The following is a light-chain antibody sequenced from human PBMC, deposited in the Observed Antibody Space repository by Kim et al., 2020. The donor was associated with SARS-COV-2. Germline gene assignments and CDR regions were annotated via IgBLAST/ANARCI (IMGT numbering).Light chain of an antibody. J-gene: IGLJ3*02. Sequence: QSVVTQPPSASGSPGQSVTISCTGTSSDVGAHNYVSWYQQHPGKAPKLMIYDVSQRPSGVPDRFSGSKSGNTASLTVSGLQAEDEADYYCSSYAGTIGLFGGGTQLTVL. V-gene: IGLV2-8*01. CDR1: SSDVGAHNY. CDR3: SSYAGTIGL. CDR2: DVS.